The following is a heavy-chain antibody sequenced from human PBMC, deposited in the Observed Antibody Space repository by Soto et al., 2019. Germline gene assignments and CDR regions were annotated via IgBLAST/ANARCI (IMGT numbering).Heavy chain of an antibody. J-gene: IGHJ6*02. Sequence: DVQLVESGGGLVQPGRSLRLSCAASGFTFDDYAMHWVRQVPGKGLEWVSGISWNSGSLGYAGSVKGRFTISRDNAKNSLYLDMYSLRAEDTALYYCAKERIPQAWLYGLEVWGQGTTVTVSS. CDR2: ISWNSGSL. D-gene: IGHD5-12*01. CDR3: AKERIPQAWLYGLEV. V-gene: IGHV3-9*01. CDR1: GFTFDDYA.